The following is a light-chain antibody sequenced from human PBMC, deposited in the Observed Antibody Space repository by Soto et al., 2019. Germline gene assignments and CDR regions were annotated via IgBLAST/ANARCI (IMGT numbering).Light chain of an antibody. CDR3: QQYDNLFSWT. V-gene: IGKV1-33*01. Sequence: DIQMTQSPSSLSASVGDRVTITCQASQDISNYLNWYQQKPGKAPKLLIYDASNLETGVPSRFRGSGSGTEFTFSISSLQPEDIASYYCQQYDNLFSWTFGQGTKVEIK. CDR1: QDISNY. J-gene: IGKJ1*01. CDR2: DAS.